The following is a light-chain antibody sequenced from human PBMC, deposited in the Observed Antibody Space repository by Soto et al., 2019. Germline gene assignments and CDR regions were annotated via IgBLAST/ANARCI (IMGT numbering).Light chain of an antibody. CDR2: DDS. Sequence: SYELTQTPSVSVAPGQTARITCGGNDTGNKNVNWLQQKPGQAPVLVVYDDSDRPSGIPERFSGSNSGNMATLTISRVEAGDEADYYCQVWDRTSERYVFATGTKVTV. J-gene: IGLJ1*01. V-gene: IGLV3-21*02. CDR1: DTGNKN. CDR3: QVWDRTSERYV.